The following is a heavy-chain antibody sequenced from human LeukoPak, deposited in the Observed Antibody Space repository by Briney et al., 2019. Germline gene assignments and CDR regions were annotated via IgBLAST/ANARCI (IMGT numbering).Heavy chain of an antibody. Sequence: GASVKVSCKASGYTFTSYGISWVRQAPGQGLEWMGWISAYNGNTNYAQKFQGGVTITADESTSTAYMELSSLRSEDTAVYYCARDRRSYSSSWYYAFDIWGQGTMVTVSS. CDR1: GYTFTSYG. D-gene: IGHD6-13*01. CDR3: ARDRRSYSSSWYYAFDI. J-gene: IGHJ3*02. CDR2: ISAYNGNT. V-gene: IGHV1-18*04.